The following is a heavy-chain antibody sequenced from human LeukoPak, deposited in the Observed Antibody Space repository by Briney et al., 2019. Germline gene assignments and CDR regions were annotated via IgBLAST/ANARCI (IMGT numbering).Heavy chain of an antibody. Sequence: GGSLRLSCAASGSTFSSYGMHWVRQAPGKGLEWVAVIWYDGSNKYYADSVKGRFTISRDNSKNTLYLQMNSLRAEDTAVYYCATQPGSSSNWFDPWGQGTLVTVSS. CDR1: GSTFSSYG. CDR3: ATQPGSSSNWFDP. CDR2: IWYDGSNK. J-gene: IGHJ5*02. D-gene: IGHD6-13*01. V-gene: IGHV3-33*01.